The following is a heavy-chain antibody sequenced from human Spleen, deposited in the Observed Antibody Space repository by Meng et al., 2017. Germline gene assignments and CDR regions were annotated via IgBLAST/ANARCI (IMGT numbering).Heavy chain of an antibody. V-gene: IGHV1-18*01. Sequence: ASVKVSCKASGYTFTSYGISWVRQAPGQGLEWMGWISAYNGNTNYAQKLQGRVTMTTDTSTSTAYMELRSLRSDDTAVYYCARVKYYYDSSGYFDAFDMWGQGKTVT. CDR1: GYTFTSYG. J-gene: IGHJ3*02. D-gene: IGHD3-22*01. CDR3: ARVKYYYDSSGYFDAFDM. CDR2: ISAYNGNT.